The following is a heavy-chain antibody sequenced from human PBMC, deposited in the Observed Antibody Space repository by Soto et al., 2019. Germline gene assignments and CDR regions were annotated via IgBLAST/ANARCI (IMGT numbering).Heavy chain of an antibody. CDR2: IYHSGST. D-gene: IGHD3-22*01. V-gene: IGHV4-4*02. CDR3: ARDLRYYDSSGYSYNWFDP. Sequence: EPLSLTCAVSGGSISSSNWWSWVRQPPGKGLEWIGEIYHSGSTNYNPSLKSRVTISVDKSKNQFSLKLSSVTAADTAVYYCARDLRYYDSSGYSYNWFDPWGQGTLVTVSS. CDR1: GGSISSSNW. J-gene: IGHJ5*02.